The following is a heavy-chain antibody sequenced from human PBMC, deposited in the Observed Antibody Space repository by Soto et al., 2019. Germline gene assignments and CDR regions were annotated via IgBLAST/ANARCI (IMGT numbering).Heavy chain of an antibody. CDR1: GYTFTSYG. D-gene: IGHD6-13*01. CDR2: ISAYNGNT. CDR3: ARGPHIAAAGNRYFQP. Sequence: ASVKVSCKASGYTFTSYGISWVRQAPGQGLEWMGWISAYNGNTNYAQKLQGRVTMTTDTSTSTAYMELRSPRSDDTAVYYCARGPHIAAAGNRYFQPWGQGTLVTVSS. J-gene: IGHJ1*01. V-gene: IGHV1-18*01.